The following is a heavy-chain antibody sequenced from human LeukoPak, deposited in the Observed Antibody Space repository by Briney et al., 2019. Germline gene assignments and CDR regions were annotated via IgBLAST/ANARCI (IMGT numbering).Heavy chain of an antibody. CDR3: ARLRGGYCSSTSCYADYYYYMDV. CDR2: INHSGST. D-gene: IGHD2-2*01. Sequence: SETLSLTCAVYGGSFSGYYWSWIRQPPGKGLEWIGEINHSGSTNYNPSLKSRVTISVDTSKNQFSLKLSSVTAADTAVYYCARLRGGYCSSTSCYADYYYYMDVWGKGTTVTISS. V-gene: IGHV4-34*01. J-gene: IGHJ6*03. CDR1: GGSFSGYY.